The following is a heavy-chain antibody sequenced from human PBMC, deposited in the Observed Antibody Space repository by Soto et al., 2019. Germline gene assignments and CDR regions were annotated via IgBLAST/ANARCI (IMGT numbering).Heavy chain of an antibody. CDR3: ARGFTATRFDS. D-gene: IGHD6-25*01. CDR2: INHSGST. Sequence: SETLSLTCAVYGGSFSGYYWSWIRQPPGKGLEWIGEINHSGSTNYNPSIKSRVTISVDTSKNQFSLKLSSVTAADTAVYYCARGFTATRFDSSGQGTLVTVSS. CDR1: GGSFSGYY. J-gene: IGHJ4*02. V-gene: IGHV4-34*01.